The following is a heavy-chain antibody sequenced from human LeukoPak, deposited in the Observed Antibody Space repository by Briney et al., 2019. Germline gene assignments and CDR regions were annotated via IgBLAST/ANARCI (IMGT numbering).Heavy chain of an antibody. CDR1: GFTFSIYS. J-gene: IGHJ4*02. D-gene: IGHD3-22*01. CDR3: ARDPRYYYDSSGYPQ. CDR2: ISSSSSYI. V-gene: IGHV3-21*01. Sequence: GGSLRLSCAASGFTFSIYSMNWVRQAPGKGLEWVSSISSSSSYIYYADSVKGRFTISRDNAKNSLYLQMNSLRAEDTAVYYCARDPRYYYDSSGYPQRGQGTLVTVSS.